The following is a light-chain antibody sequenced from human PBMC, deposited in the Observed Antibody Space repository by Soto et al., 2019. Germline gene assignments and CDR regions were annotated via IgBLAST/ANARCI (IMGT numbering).Light chain of an antibody. Sequence: IVVTQSPATLSVSPGERATFSCRASQNIYSNIAWYQQRPGQAPRLLIYRASTRATGVPARFSGSGSGTEFTLTISSLQSEDFAVYYCQQYNNWPPAFGQGTKVDIK. V-gene: IGKV3-15*01. CDR2: RAS. CDR3: QQYNNWPPA. CDR1: QNIYSN. J-gene: IGKJ1*01.